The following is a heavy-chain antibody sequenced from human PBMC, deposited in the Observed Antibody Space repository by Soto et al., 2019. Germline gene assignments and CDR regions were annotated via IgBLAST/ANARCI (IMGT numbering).Heavy chain of an antibody. D-gene: IGHD6-19*01. CDR2: ISPHNDRT. CDR3: ARDLYYSSGRYFDHDAFDI. J-gene: IGHJ3*02. CDR1: GYNFTSYG. V-gene: IGHV1-18*01. Sequence: ASVKVSCKASGYNFTSYGISWVRQAPGQGLEWMGWISPHNDRTKYARRFQDRVTMTTETPTSTVYMELGSLRSDDTAVYYCARDLYYSSGRYFDHDAFDIWGQGTVVT.